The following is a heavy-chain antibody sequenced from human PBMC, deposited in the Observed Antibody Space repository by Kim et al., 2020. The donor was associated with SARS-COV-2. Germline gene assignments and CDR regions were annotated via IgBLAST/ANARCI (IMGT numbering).Heavy chain of an antibody. D-gene: IGHD2-2*02. Sequence: SETLSFTCAVYGGSFSDHYWNWIRQSPGKGLEWIGEINYNGKTYYNPSLKSRVTISIDTAKNQFSLQLRSVTAADTAVYYCARGKFCDKTTCYTASFDYWGQGVPVT. V-gene: IGHV4-34*01. CDR2: INYNGKT. J-gene: IGHJ4*02. CDR1: GGSFSDHY. CDR3: ARGKFCDKTTCYTASFDY.